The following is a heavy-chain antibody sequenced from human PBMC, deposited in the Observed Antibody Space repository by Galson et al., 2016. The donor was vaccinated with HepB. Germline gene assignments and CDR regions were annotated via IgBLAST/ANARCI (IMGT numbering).Heavy chain of an antibody. V-gene: IGHV3-7*03. CDR1: GLSFSRYW. CDR3: ATDHNWAGY. Sequence: SLRLSCAASGLSFSRYWMTWVRQAPGRGLEFVATINPDSSETYYVDSLKGRVTISRDNAQNSLYLRVDSLRVDDTGIYYCATDHNWAGYWGQGTLVIVSS. D-gene: IGHD5-24*01. CDR2: INPDSSET. J-gene: IGHJ4*02.